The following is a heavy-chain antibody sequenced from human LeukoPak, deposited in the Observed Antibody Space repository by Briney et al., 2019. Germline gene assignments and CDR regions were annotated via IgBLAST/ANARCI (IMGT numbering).Heavy chain of an antibody. J-gene: IGHJ5*02. CDR1: GFTFSSYG. D-gene: IGHD5-18*01. V-gene: IGHV3-30*03. CDR3: SRDIVYASEIYSYGDS. CDR2: ISYDGSNK. Sequence: GRSLRLSCAASGFTFSSYGMHWVRQAPGKGLEWVAVISYDGSNKYYADSVKGRFTISRDNSKNTLYLQMNNLRAEDTALYYCSRDIVYASEIYSYGDSWGQGTLVTVSA.